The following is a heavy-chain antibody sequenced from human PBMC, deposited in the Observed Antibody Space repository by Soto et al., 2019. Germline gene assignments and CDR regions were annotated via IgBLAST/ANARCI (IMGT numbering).Heavy chain of an antibody. D-gene: IGHD1-20*01. CDR3: ARDRRTITAGIFDS. J-gene: IGHJ4*02. V-gene: IGHV3-48*02. CDR1: GFTISDYS. CDR2: ITSSTTTI. Sequence: GSLRLSCAASGFTISDYSMNWVRQAPGKGLEWLSFITSSTTTIYYADSVKGRFTISRDNAKNSLYLQMNSLRDEDTAVYFCARDRRTITAGIFDSWGQGTLVTVSS.